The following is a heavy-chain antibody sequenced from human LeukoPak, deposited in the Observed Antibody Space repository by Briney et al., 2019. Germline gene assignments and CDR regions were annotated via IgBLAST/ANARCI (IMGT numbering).Heavy chain of an antibody. CDR3: AKDLEYSYGEAFDY. Sequence: PGGSLRLSCTASGFTFSNYAMSWVRQGPGKGLEWVSGLSGSGGSTDYADSVKGRFTISRDNSWNTVYLQMNSLTAEDTAVYYCAKDLEYSYGEAFDYWGQGTLSPSPQ. CDR2: LSGSGGST. CDR1: GFTFSNYA. V-gene: IGHV3-23*01. J-gene: IGHJ4*02. D-gene: IGHD5-18*01.